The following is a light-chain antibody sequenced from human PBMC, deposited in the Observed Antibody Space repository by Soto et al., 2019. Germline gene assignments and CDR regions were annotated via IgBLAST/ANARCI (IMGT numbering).Light chain of an antibody. V-gene: IGLV2-8*01. Sequence: QSALTQPPSASGSPGQSVTISCTGTSSDLGTYTYVSWFQHHPGKAPKLMIYEVNKRPSGVPDRFSGSKSGNTASLTVSGLQAEDEADYYCSSYAGSNFVVFGGGTQLTVL. CDR1: SSDLGTYTY. J-gene: IGLJ2*01. CDR3: SSYAGSNFVV. CDR2: EVN.